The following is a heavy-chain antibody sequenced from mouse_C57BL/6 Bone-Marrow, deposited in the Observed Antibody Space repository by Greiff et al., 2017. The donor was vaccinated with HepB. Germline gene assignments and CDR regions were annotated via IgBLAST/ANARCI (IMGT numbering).Heavy chain of an antibody. D-gene: IGHD2-3*01. J-gene: IGHJ4*01. CDR1: GYAFTNYL. V-gene: IGHV1-54*01. Sequence: QVQLQQSGAELVRPGTSVKVSCKASGYAFTNYLIEWVKQRPGQGLEWIGVINPGSGGTNYNEKFKGKATLTADKSSSTAYMQLSSLTSEDSAVYFCAVYDGYYPPYAMDYWGQGTSVTVSS. CDR3: AVYDGYYPPYAMDY. CDR2: INPGSGGT.